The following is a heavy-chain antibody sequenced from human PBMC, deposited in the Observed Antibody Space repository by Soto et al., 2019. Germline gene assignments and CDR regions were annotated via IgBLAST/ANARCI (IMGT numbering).Heavy chain of an antibody. J-gene: IGHJ4*02. CDR3: TRGPRPTSIGTGAF. CDR2: ILVGGST. CDR1: GFICSSYD. Sequence: PGGSLRLSCAASGFICSSYDMSWVRQAPGKGLEWVSTILVGGSTHYEDSVKGRFTISRDTSKNTVYLQMTSLRADDTAVYYCTRGPRPTSIGTGAFWGQGTLVTVSS. D-gene: IGHD3-10*01. V-gene: IGHV3-23*01.